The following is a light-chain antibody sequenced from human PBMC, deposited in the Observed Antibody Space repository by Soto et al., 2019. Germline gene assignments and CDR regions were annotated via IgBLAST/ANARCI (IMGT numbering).Light chain of an antibody. Sequence: PVRMSISHGERATLSCRASQYVANSLAWYQQKPGQAPRLLIYDASDRATGIPGRFSGSGSGTDFTLSISSLEPEDFAVYYCQQRSDLPPITSGQGGRPEIK. CDR1: QYVANS. V-gene: IGKV3-11*01. CDR3: QQRSDLPPIT. J-gene: IGKJ5*01. CDR2: DAS.